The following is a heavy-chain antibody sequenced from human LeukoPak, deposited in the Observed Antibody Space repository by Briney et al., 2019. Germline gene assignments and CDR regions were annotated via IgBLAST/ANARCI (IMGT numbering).Heavy chain of an antibody. CDR2: IYPGDSDT. D-gene: IGHD4-11*01. V-gene: IGHV5-51*01. J-gene: IGHJ4*02. Sequence: GESLKISCQGSGYSFTTYWIGWVRQMPGKGLEWMGIIYPGDSDTRYSPSFQGQVTISADKSITTAYLQWSSLKASDTAMYYCARPMTTVTTDFAYWGQGTLVTVSS. CDR1: GYSFTTYW. CDR3: ARPMTTVTTDFAY.